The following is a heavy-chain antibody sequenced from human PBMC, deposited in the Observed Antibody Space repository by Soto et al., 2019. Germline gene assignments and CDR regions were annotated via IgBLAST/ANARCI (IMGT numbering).Heavy chain of an antibody. CDR3: ARDGDGYYYYGMDV. CDR1: GGTFSSYA. Sequence: GASVKVSCKASGGTFSSYAISWVRQAPGQGLEWMGGIIPIFGTANYAQKFQGRVTITADESTSTAYMELSSLRSEDTAVYYCARDGDGYYYYGMDVWGQGTTVNVSS. J-gene: IGHJ6*02. V-gene: IGHV1-69*13. CDR2: IIPIFGTA. D-gene: IGHD3-10*01.